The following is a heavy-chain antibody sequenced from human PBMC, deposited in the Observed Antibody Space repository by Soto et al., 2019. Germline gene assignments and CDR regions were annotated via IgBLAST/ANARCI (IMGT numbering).Heavy chain of an antibody. CDR2: ISYDGSNK. Sequence: QVQLVESGGGVVQPGRSLRLSCAASGFTFSSYGMHWVRQAPGKGLEWVAVISYDGSNKYYADSVKGRFTISRDNSKNTLYLQMKSMRAEDTAVYYCAKDGGYSGYEPYNWFDPWGQGTLVTVSS. V-gene: IGHV3-30*18. CDR1: GFTFSSYG. D-gene: IGHD5-12*01. J-gene: IGHJ5*02. CDR3: AKDGGYSGYEPYNWFDP.